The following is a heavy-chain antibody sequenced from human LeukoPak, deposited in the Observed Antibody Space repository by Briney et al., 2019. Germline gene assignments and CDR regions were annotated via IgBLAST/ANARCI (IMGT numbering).Heavy chain of an antibody. J-gene: IGHJ4*02. CDR3: AKSVYYYDSSGYWGPIY. CDR2: ISGSGGST. CDR1: GFTFSSYA. D-gene: IGHD3-22*01. Sequence: GGSLRLSCAASGFTFSSYAMSWVRQAPGKGLEWVSAISGSGGSTYYADSVKGRFTISRDNSKNTLYLQMNSLRAEDTAVYYCAKSVYYYDSSGYWGPIYWGQGTLVTVSS. V-gene: IGHV3-23*01.